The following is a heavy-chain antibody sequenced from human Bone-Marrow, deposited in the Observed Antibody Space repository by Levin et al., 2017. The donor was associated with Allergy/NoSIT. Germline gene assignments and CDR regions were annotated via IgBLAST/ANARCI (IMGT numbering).Heavy chain of an antibody. J-gene: IGHJ4*02. CDR2: ISDSGSSV. D-gene: IGHD5-24*01. Sequence: PGESLKISCAASGFTFSGNYMSWIRQAPGKGLEWVSYISDSGSSVNDADSVTGRFTISRDNAKNSLYLQMNNLRADDTAVYYCARTRGAGPGGHFDLWGQGTLVTVSS. CDR3: ARTRGAGPGGHFDL. V-gene: IGHV3-11*01. CDR1: GFTFSGNY.